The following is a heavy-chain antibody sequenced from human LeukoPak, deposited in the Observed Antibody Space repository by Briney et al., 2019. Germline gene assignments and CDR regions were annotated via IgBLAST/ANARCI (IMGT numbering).Heavy chain of an antibody. V-gene: IGHV1-24*01. J-gene: IGHJ5*02. CDR3: ATPGYSSGWYPGWFDP. D-gene: IGHD6-19*01. Sequence: ASVKVSCKVSGYTLTELSMHWMRQAPGKGLEWMGGFDPEDGETIYAQKFQGRVTMTEDTSTDTAYMELSSLRSEDTAVYYCATPGYSSGWYPGWFDPWGQGTLVTVSS. CDR1: GYTLTELS. CDR2: FDPEDGET.